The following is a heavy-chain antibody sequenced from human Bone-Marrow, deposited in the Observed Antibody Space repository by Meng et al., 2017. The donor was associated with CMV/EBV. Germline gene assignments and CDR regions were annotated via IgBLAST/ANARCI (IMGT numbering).Heavy chain of an antibody. CDR1: GGSISSYY. Sequence: GSLRLSCTVSGGSISSYYWSWIRQPPGKGLEWIGYIYYSGSTNYNPSLKSRVTISVDTSKNQFSLKLSSVTAADTAVYYCARYPSSSSWYFFDYSGQGTLVAVSS. V-gene: IGHV4-59*01. J-gene: IGHJ4*02. D-gene: IGHD6-13*01. CDR2: IYYSGST. CDR3: ARYPSSSSWYFFDY.